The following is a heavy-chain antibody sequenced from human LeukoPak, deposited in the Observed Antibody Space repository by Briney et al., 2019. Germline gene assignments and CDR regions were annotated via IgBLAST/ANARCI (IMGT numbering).Heavy chain of an antibody. CDR3: AREIQVAAYDY. Sequence: SETLSLTCAVYGGSFSGYYWSWIRQPPGKGLEWIGEINHSGSTNYNPSLKSRVTISVDTSKNQFSLKLSSVTAADTAVYYCAREIQVAAYDYWGQGTLVTVSS. V-gene: IGHV4-34*01. CDR2: INHSGST. J-gene: IGHJ4*02. D-gene: IGHD2-15*01. CDR1: GGSFSGYY.